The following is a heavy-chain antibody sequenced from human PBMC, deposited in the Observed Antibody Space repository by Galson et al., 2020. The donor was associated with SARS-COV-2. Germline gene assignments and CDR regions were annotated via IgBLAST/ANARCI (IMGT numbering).Heavy chain of an antibody. V-gene: IGHV3-23*01. CDR2: ISRSGGST. CDR1: GFTFSSYA. CDR3: AKGRITMIVVVDSDY. Sequence: GGSLRLSCAASGFTFSSYAMSWVRQAPGKGLEWVSAISRSGGSTYYADYVKGRFTISRDNSKNTLYLQMNSLGAEDTAVYYCAKGRITMIVVVDSDYWGQGTLVTVSS. J-gene: IGHJ4*02. D-gene: IGHD3-22*01.